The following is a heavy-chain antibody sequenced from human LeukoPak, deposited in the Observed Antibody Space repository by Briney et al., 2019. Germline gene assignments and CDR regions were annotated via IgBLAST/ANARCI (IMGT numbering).Heavy chain of an antibody. CDR1: GFTFSSYG. V-gene: IGHV3-33*01. J-gene: IGHJ4*02. CDR2: MWYDGSNK. D-gene: IGHD1-26*01. Sequence: GALRLSCAASGFTFSSYGMHWVRQAPGKGLEWVAVMWYDGSNKYYADSVKGRFTISRDNSKNTLYLQMNSLRAEDTAVYYCARGKSGGATHPVDYWGQGTLVTVSS. CDR3: ARGKSGGATHPVDY.